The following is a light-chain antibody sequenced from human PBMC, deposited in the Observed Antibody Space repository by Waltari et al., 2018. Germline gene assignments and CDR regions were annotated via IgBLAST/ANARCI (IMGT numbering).Light chain of an antibody. CDR3: QQYYSAPWT. CDR2: WAS. V-gene: IGKV4-1*01. CDR1: QSILYSSNNKNY. J-gene: IGKJ1*01. Sequence: DIVMTQSPDSLAVSLGARATINCKSSQSILYSSNNKNYLAWFHQKPGQPPKLLIYWASTRQSGVPDRFSGSGSGTDFTLTISSQQAEDVAVYYCQQYYSAPWTFGQGTKVEIK.